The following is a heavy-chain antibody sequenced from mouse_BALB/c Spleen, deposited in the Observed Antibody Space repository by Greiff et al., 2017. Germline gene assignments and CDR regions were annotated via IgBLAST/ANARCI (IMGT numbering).Heavy chain of an antibody. J-gene: IGHJ2*01. CDR2: IDTSDSYT. CDR1: GYTFTDYW. CDR3: ARGKHFITTVYFDY. V-gene: IGHV1-69*01. Sequence: QVQLQQPGAELVMPGASVKMSCKPSGYTFTDYWMHWVKQRPGQGLEWIGAIDTSDSYTSYNQKFKGKATLTVDESSSTAYMQLSSLTSEDSAVYFCARGKHFITTVYFDYWGQGTTLTVSS. D-gene: IGHD1-1*01.